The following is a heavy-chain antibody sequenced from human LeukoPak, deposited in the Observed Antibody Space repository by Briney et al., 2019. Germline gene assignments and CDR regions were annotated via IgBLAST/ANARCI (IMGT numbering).Heavy chain of an antibody. Sequence: GGSLRLSCAASGFTFSSYGMHWVRQAPGKGLEWVAFIRYDGSNKYYADSVKGRFTISRDNSKNTLYLQMNSLRAEDTAVYYCAKEPDPDLYYYDKMSWGQGTLVTVSS. J-gene: IGHJ4*02. CDR2: IRYDGSNK. D-gene: IGHD3-22*01. V-gene: IGHV3-30*02. CDR1: GFTFSSYG. CDR3: AKEPDPDLYYYDKMS.